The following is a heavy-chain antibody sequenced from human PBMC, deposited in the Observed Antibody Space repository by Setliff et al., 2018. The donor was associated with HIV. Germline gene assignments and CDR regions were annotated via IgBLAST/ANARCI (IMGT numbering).Heavy chain of an antibody. CDR1: GGSINSDSYNYY. J-gene: IGHJ4*02. V-gene: IGHV4-61*09. Sequence: TLSLTCTVSGGSINSDSYNYYWSWIRQPAGRGLEWIGHVYSSGTTSYKPSLKSRVTISVDTSKNQISLKVNSVTAADTAVYFCARGRGGNYFDSWGQGTLVTVSS. CDR3: ARGRGGNYFDS. CDR2: VYSSGTT.